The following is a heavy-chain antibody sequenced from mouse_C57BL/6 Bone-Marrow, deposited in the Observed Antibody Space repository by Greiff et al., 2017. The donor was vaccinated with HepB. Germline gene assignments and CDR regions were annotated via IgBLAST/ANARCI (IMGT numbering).Heavy chain of an antibody. CDR2: ISDGGSYT. J-gene: IGHJ1*03. V-gene: IGHV5-4*01. CDR3: ASFTTVVAYWYFDV. D-gene: IGHD1-1*01. CDR1: GFTFSSYA. Sequence: DVQLQESGGGLVKPGGSLKLSCAASGFTFSSYAMSWVRQTPEKRLEWVATISDGGSYTYYPDNVKGRFTISRDNAKNNLYLQMSHLKSEDTAMYYCASFTTVVAYWYFDVWGTGTTVTVSS.